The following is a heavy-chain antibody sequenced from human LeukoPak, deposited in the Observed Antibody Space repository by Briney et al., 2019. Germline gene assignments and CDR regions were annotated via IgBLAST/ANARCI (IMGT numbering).Heavy chain of an antibody. V-gene: IGHV3-21*01. J-gene: IGHJ4*02. D-gene: IGHD6-19*01. CDR2: ISSSSSYI. CDR3: ARAVAVPVYYFDY. Sequence: KPGGSLRLSCAASGFTFSSYSMNWVRQAPGKGLEWVSSISSSSSYIYYADSVKGRSTISRDNAKNSLYLQMNSLRAEDTAVYYCARAVAVPVYYFDYWGQGTLVTVSS. CDR1: GFTFSSYS.